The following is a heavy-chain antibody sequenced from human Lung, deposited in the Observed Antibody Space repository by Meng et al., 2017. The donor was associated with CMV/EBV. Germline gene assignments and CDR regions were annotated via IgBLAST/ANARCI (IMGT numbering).Heavy chain of an antibody. V-gene: IGHV3-11*01. CDR2: ISSTGGTR. CDR1: FSGYY. D-gene: IGHD3-22*01. CDR3: ARERYYHESSLPWYGLEV. J-gene: IGHJ6*02. Sequence: FSGYYMSLIRQSPGKGLEWVSYISSTGGTRYSADSVQGRFTISRDNAKTSLYLQMNGLRAEDTAVYYCARERYYHESSLPWYGLEVWGQGTTVTVSS.